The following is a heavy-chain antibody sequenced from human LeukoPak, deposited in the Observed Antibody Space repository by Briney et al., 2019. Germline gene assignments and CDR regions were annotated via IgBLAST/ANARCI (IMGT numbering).Heavy chain of an antibody. V-gene: IGHV4-38-2*02. CDR1: GYSISSGHY. CDR2: IYHSGNT. CDR3: ARDLRYYFDSSGYFYLGFDY. D-gene: IGHD3-22*01. Sequence: PSETLSPTCAVSGYSISSGHYWAWVRQPPGKGLEWIGSIYHSGNTYYNPSLKSRVSISVDTSKNQFSLKLTSMTAADTAVYYCARDLRYYFDSSGYFYLGFDYWGQGTLVTVSS. J-gene: IGHJ4*02.